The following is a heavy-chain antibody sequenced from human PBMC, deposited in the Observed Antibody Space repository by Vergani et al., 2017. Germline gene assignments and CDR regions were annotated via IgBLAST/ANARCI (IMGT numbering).Heavy chain of an antibody. D-gene: IGHD1-1*01. Sequence: EVELVQAGPEMRKPGESLKISCKGSEYSFGNYWIGWVRQMPGKRLEWMVIIYPADSDTRYSPSFQGQVTISADKSISTSFLQWDSLKASDTALYYCARHTTYTDSWGQGTLVTVS. V-gene: IGHV5-51*01. J-gene: IGHJ4*02. CDR3: ARHTTYTDS. CDR1: EYSFGNYW. CDR2: IYPADSDT.